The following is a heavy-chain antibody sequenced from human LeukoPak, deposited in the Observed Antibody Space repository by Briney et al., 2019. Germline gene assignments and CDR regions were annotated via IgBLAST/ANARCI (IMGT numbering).Heavy chain of an antibody. D-gene: IGHD1-26*01. V-gene: IGHV3-74*01. Sequence: GVLRLSCAASGSTFSNYWMHWVRQAPGKGLVWVSRINPDGSRTDYADSVAGRFTISRDNAKNTLYLQMNSLRADDTAVYYCSWDHTGKEDIWGQGTMVTVSS. CDR2: INPDGSRT. CDR3: SWDHTGKEDI. CDR1: GSTFSNYW. J-gene: IGHJ3*02.